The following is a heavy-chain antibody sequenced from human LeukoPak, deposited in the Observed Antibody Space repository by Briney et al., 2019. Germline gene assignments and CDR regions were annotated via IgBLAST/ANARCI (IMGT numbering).Heavy chain of an antibody. CDR1: GFTFSSYS. Sequence: GGSLRLSCAASGFTFSSYSMNWVRQAPGKGLEWVSSISSSSSYIYYADSVKGRFTISRDNAKNSLYLQMNSLRAEDTAVYYCAREASIAARTAHFDYSGQGTLVTVSS. D-gene: IGHD6-6*01. V-gene: IGHV3-21*01. J-gene: IGHJ4*02. CDR2: ISSSSSYI. CDR3: AREASIAARTAHFDY.